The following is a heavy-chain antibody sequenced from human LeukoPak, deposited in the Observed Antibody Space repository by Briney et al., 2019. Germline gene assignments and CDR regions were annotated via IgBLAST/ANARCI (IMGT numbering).Heavy chain of an antibody. D-gene: IGHD3-3*02. CDR3: ARAFYPGYYSYMAV. J-gene: IGHJ6*03. V-gene: IGHV4-4*07. Sequence: SETLSLTCTVSGGSTSSYYWSWIRQPAGKGLEWIGRIYTSGSTNYNPSLKSRVTMSVDTSKNQFSLKLSSVTAADTAVYYCARAFYPGYYSYMAVWGKGTTVTVSS. CDR1: GGSTSSYY. CDR2: IYTSGST.